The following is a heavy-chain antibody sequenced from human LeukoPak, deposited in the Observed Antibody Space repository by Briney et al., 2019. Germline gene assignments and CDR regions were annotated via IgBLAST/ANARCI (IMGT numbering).Heavy chain of an antibody. CDR1: GFTFSNYA. D-gene: IGHD5-18*01. V-gene: IGHV3-23*01. J-gene: IGHJ4*02. CDR3: AKSWIRVGSFDY. CDR2: ISGSGGRT. Sequence: GGSLRLSCEASGFTFSNYAMSWVRQAPEKGLEWVSTISGSGGRTYYADSVKDRFTVSRDNSKDTLYLHMNSLRAEDTAVYYCAKSWIRVGSFDYWGQGTLVTVSS.